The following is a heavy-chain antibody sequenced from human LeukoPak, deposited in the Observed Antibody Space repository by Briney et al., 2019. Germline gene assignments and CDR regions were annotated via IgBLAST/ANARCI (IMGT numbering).Heavy chain of an antibody. CDR1: GYTFSNHY. J-gene: IGHJ4*02. V-gene: IGHV1-46*01. Sequence: ASVKVSCKASGYTFSNHYMHWVRQAPGQGLEWMGIINPSGGSTSYAQKFQGRVTMTRDTSTSTVYMELSSLRSEDTAVYYCARVDYGGTSASGYWGQGTLVTVSS. D-gene: IGHD4-23*01. CDR2: INPSGGST. CDR3: ARVDYGGTSASGY.